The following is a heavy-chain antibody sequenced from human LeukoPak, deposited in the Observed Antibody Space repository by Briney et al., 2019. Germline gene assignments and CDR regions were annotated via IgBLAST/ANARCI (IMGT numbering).Heavy chain of an antibody. CDR2: IYYSGST. CDR3: ARKGRANSVDY. V-gene: IGHV4-59*08. Sequence: SETLSLTCADSGGSISTYFWCCIWQPPGKGLEWIGYIYYSGSTNYNPSLKSRVTISVDTSKNQFSLKLSSVTAADTAMYYCARKGRANSVDYWGPGILVTVSS. D-gene: IGHD1-1*01. J-gene: IGHJ4*02. CDR1: GGSISTYF.